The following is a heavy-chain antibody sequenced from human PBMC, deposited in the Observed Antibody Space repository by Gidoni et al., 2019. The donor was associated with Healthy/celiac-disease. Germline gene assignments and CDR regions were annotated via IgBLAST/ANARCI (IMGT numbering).Heavy chain of an antibody. CDR1: GLTVSSYA. D-gene: IGHD2-2*01. CDR2: ISGRGGST. CDR3: AKVGDIVVVPATNWFDP. V-gene: IGHV3-23*01. Sequence: EVQLLEPGGGLVQPGGSLRLPWAAAGLTVSSYAMSWVRQAPGKGLEWVSAISGRGGSTYYADSVKGRFPISRYNSKNTLYLQMTSLRAEDTAVYYCAKVGDIVVVPATNWFDPWGQGTLVTVSS. J-gene: IGHJ5*02.